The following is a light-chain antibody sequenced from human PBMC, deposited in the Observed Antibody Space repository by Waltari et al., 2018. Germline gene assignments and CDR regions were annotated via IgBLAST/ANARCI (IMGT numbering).Light chain of an antibody. CDR1: SSDLGVYTY. CDR3: SSYTSSSLYV. V-gene: IGLV2-14*01. CDR2: DVN. J-gene: IGLJ1*01. Sequence: QSALTQPASVSGSPGQSITISCPGTSSDLGVYTYVSWYQQHPGKAPKLMIYDVNKRPSGVSTRFSGSKSGNTASLTISGLQAEDEADYYCSSYTSSSLYVFGTGTKVTVL.